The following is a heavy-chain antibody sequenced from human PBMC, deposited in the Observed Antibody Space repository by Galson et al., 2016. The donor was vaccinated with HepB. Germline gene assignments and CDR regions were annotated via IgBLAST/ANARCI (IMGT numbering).Heavy chain of an antibody. V-gene: IGHV1-18*01. CDR3: ARKWNYEDNWFAP. Sequence: SVKVSCKASGYRFSNFGISWMRQAPGQGLEWVGWINPYNGDTNYVLKFQGRVTMTTDTSTSTAFLELKSLRSDDTAIYYCARKWNYEDNWFAPWGQGTLVTVSS. CDR2: INPYNGDT. D-gene: IGHD1-7*01. J-gene: IGHJ5*02. CDR1: GYRFSNFG.